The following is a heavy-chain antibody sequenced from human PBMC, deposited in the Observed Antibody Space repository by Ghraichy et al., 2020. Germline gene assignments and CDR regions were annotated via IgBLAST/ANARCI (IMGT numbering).Heavy chain of an antibody. D-gene: IGHD3-10*01. CDR2: IYYSGTT. V-gene: IGHV4-59*01. Sequence: SETLSLTCTVSGGSISSYYWNWIRQPPGKGLEWIGYIYYSGTTYYNPSLKSRVTISVDTSNNQLSLKLSSVTAADTAVYYCARRATSENYFDYWGQGALVTVSS. CDR3: ARRATSENYFDY. J-gene: IGHJ4*02. CDR1: GGSISSYY.